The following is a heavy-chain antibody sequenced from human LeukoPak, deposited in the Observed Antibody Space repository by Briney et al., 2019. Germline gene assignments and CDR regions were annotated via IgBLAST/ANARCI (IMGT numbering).Heavy chain of an antibody. J-gene: IGHJ3*02. CDR2: IYYSGST. CDR1: GGSFSGYY. Sequence: PSETLSLTCAVYGGSFSGYYWSWIRQPPGKGLEWIGSIYYSGSTYYNPSLKSRVTISVDTSKNQFSLKLSSVTAADTAVYYCARTDYGDYLDAFDIWGQGTMVTVSS. V-gene: IGHV4-34*01. CDR3: ARTDYGDYLDAFDI. D-gene: IGHD4-17*01.